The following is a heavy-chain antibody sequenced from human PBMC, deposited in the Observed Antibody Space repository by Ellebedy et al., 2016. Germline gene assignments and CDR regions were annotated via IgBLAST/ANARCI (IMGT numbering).Heavy chain of an antibody. CDR1: GFTFKTYA. CDR3: AKHETDGDYYFDL. V-gene: IGHV3-23*01. Sequence: GESLKISXAASGFTFKTYAMSWVRQAPGEGLEWVSTLSGSGPKTYCADSVQGRFTISRDNPKSTLYLQMNSLRAEDTAVYYCAKHETDGDYYFDLWGRGTLVTVSS. D-gene: IGHD2-21*01. CDR2: LSGSGPKT. J-gene: IGHJ2*01.